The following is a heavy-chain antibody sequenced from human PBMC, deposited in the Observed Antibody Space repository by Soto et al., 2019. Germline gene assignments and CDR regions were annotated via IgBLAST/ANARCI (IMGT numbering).Heavy chain of an antibody. V-gene: IGHV3-30-3*01. CDR2: ISYDGSNK. CDR3: ARDAQYGDYTYFDY. D-gene: IGHD4-17*01. J-gene: IGHJ4*02. Sequence: QVQLVESGGGVVQPGRSLRLSCAASGFTFSSYAMHWVRQAPGKGLEWVAVISYDGSNKYYADSVKGRFTISRDNSKNTLYLQMNSLRAEDTAVYYCARDAQYGDYTYFDYWGQGTLVTVSS. CDR1: GFTFSSYA.